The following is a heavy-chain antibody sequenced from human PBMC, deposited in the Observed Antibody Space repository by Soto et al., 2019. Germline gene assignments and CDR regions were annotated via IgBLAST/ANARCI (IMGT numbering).Heavy chain of an antibody. V-gene: IGHV3-72*01. D-gene: IGHD1-26*01. CDR1: GVTFSDHY. CDR2: SRNKAKSYST. J-gene: IGHJ4*02. CDR3: SILEGA. Sequence: EVQLVESGGGLVQPGGSLTLSCAVSGVTFSDHYMEWVRQAPGKGLEWVARSRNKAKSYSTDFAASVKGRFTISRDESKNPLYLQMDSLKTEDTAVYYCSILEGAWGQGTLVTVSS.